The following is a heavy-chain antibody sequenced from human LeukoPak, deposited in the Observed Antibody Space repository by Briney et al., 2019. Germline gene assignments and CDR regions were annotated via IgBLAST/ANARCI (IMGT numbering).Heavy chain of an antibody. V-gene: IGHV4-39*01. CDR3: ARLWSTSCRGGSCPHQPNS. J-gene: IGHJ4*02. D-gene: IGHD2-15*01. Sequence: PSETLSLTCTVSGGSISNGNYDWGWSRQPRGKGLEWIVSICSSGSAYYNPSRRSRITTSINTSKNQFSLRLTSVTAADTAFYYCARLWSTSCRGGSCPHQPNSWGQGTLVTVSS. CDR2: ICSSGSA. CDR1: GGSISNGNYD.